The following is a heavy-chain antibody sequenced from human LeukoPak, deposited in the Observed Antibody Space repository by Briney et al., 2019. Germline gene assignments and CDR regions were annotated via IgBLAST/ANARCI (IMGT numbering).Heavy chain of an antibody. Sequence: SETLSLTCAVYGGSFSSYYWSWIRQPPGKGLEWIGEINHSGSTNYNPSLKSRVTISVDTSKNQFSLKLSSVTAADTAVYYCARRGYSGYDTYYFDYWGQGTLVTVSS. J-gene: IGHJ4*02. V-gene: IGHV4-34*01. D-gene: IGHD5-12*01. CDR2: INHSGST. CDR1: GGSFSSYY. CDR3: ARRGYSGYDTYYFDY.